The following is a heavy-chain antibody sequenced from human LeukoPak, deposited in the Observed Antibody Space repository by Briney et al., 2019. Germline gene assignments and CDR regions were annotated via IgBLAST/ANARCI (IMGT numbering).Heavy chain of an antibody. J-gene: IGHJ3*01. V-gene: IGHV4-59*08. Sequence: PSETLSLTCTVSGGSINAYYWSWIRQPPGKGLEWIAYVRDNGEKKYNPHLKSRGAIPEGKTNNQISLRLNFVTAADTAIYYCARQPANTAAFDVWGLGTMVPVSS. CDR3: ARQPANTAAFDV. CDR1: GGSINAYY. CDR2: VRDNGEK. D-gene: IGHD5-18*01.